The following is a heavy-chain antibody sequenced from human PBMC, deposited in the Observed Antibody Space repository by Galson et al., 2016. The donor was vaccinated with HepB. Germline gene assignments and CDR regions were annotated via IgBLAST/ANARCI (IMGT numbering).Heavy chain of an antibody. CDR2: INPSFGST. CDR1: GYTFTRYY. CDR3: ARDPGDGYNLPYDY. V-gene: IGHV1-46*01. D-gene: IGHD5-24*01. Sequence: SVKVSCKASGYTFTRYYMHWVRQAPGQGLEWMGIINPSFGSTSYAQKFQGRVTMTRDQSTSTVYMEVSSLRSEYTAVYYCARDPGDGYNLPYDYWGQGTLVTVSS. J-gene: IGHJ4*02.